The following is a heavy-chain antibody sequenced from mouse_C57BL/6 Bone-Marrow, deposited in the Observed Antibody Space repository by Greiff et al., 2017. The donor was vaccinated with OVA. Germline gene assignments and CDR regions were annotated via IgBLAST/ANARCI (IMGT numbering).Heavy chain of an antibody. V-gene: IGHV10-1*01. CDR1: GFSFNTYA. Sequence: EAGGGLVQPKGSLKLSCAASGFSFNTYAMNWVRQAPGKGLEWVARIRSKSNNYATYYADSVKDRFTISRDDSESMLYLQMNNLKTEDTAMYYCVRDDYGYFDVWGTGTTVTVSS. J-gene: IGHJ1*03. D-gene: IGHD2-3*01. CDR3: VRDDYGYFDV. CDR2: IRSKSNNYAT.